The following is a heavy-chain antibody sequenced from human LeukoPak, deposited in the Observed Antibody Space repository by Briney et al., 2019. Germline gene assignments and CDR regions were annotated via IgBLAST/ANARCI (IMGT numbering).Heavy chain of an antibody. CDR1: GYTFTSYD. V-gene: IGHV1-8*01. D-gene: IGHD3-3*01. CDR2: MNPNSGNT. Sequence: ASVKVSCKASGYTFTSYDINWVRQATGQGLEWMGWMNPNSGNTGYAQKFQGRVTMTRNTSISTAYMELSSLRSEDTAVYYCARGSVTRNYDFWSGYYLNWFDSWGQGTLVTVSS. CDR3: ARGSVTRNYDFWSGYYLNWFDS. J-gene: IGHJ5*01.